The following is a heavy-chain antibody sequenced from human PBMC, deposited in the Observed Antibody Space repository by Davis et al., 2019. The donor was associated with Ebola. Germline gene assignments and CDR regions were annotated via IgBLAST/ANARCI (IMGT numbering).Heavy chain of an antibody. Sequence: SETLSLTCAVSGGFVSSGGYSWSWIRQPPGKGLEWIGYYYYTGSTHYSPSLKSRVTISIDTSKNQFSLKLSSVTAADTAVYYCAITTVADLYYYYGMDVWGQGTTVTVSS. J-gene: IGHJ6*02. CDR2: YYYTGST. V-gene: IGHV4-30-4*07. CDR3: AITTVADLYYYYGMDV. CDR1: GGFVSSGGYS. D-gene: IGHD4-23*01.